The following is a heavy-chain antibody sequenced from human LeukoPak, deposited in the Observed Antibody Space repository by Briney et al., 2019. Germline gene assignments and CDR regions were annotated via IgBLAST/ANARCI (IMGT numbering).Heavy chain of an antibody. CDR3: AILSAADSLYFDY. D-gene: IGHD6-13*01. CDR2: IYYSGST. J-gene: IGHJ4*02. CDR1: GGSISSSSYY. Sequence: SETLSLTCTVSGGSISSSSYYWGWIRQPPGKGLEWIGSIYYSGSTYYNPSLKSRVTMSADTSKNQFSLKLSSVTAADTAVYYCAILSAADSLYFDYWGQGTLVTVSS. V-gene: IGHV4-39*07.